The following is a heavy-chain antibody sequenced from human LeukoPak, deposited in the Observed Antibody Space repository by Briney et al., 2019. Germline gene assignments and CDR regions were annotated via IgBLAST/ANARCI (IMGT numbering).Heavy chain of an antibody. CDR3: ARGCFDTSGYSNPFDF. J-gene: IGHJ4*02. CDR1: GDSIGNYY. V-gene: IGHV4-4*09. D-gene: IGHD3-22*01. Sequence: PSETLSLTCTVSGDSIGNYYWSWIRQTPKKGLEWIGCIHSSRNTYYNPSLKSRVTISIDTSKNQISLELNSVTAADTAIYFCARGCFDTSGYSNPFDFWGQGTLVTVSS. CDR2: IHSSRNT.